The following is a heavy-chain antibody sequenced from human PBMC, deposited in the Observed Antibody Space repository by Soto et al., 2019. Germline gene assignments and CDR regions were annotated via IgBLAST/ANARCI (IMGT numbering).Heavy chain of an antibody. Sequence: SETLSLTCTVSGGSISSSSYYWGWIRQPPGKGLEWIGSIYYSGSTYYNPSLKSRVTISVDTSKNQFSLKLSSVTAADTAVYYCASGRQQLVLGYYYYGMDVWGQGTTVT. CDR2: IYYSGST. J-gene: IGHJ6*02. D-gene: IGHD6-13*01. V-gene: IGHV4-39*01. CDR3: ASGRQQLVLGYYYYGMDV. CDR1: GGSISSSSYY.